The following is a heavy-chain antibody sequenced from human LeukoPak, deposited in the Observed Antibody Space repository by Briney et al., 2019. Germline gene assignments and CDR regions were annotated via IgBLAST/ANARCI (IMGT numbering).Heavy chain of an antibody. CDR2: IHHSGST. V-gene: IGHV4-31*03. CDR1: GGSISSGNYY. J-gene: IGHJ5*02. D-gene: IGHD3-10*01. Sequence: SETLSLTCIVSGGSISSGNYYWSWIRQHPGKGLERIGYIHHSGSTYYNPSLKSRVIISVDTSKNQFSLKLNSVTAADTAVYYCASYGSGSYRFDPWGQGTLVTVSS. CDR3: ASYGSGSYRFDP.